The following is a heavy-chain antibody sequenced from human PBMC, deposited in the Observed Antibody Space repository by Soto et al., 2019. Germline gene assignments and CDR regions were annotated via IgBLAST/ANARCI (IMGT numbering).Heavy chain of an antibody. CDR1: GFTFRSYA. CDR2: ISYDGSNK. V-gene: IGHV3-30-3*01. J-gene: IGHJ6*02. CDR3: TTDRRAIAAASTYYYCGMDV. Sequence: PGGSLRLSCSASGFTFRSYAMHWFRQAPGKGLEWVAVISYDGSNKYYAYSVKGRFTISRDNSKNTMYLQMKSMRTEDTPVYYCTTDRRAIAAASTYYYCGMDVWGQGTTVTVSS. D-gene: IGHD6-13*01.